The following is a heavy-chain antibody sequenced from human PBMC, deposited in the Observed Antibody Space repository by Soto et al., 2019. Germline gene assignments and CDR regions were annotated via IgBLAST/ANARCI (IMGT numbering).Heavy chain of an antibody. V-gene: IGHV1-69*06. Sequence: SVNVSGNASVGTLSSFAISFVRQAPGQGLEWMGGIIPIFGTANYAQKFQGRVTITADKSTSTAYMELSSLRSEDTAVYYCAREGQLEYDYYGMDVWGQGTTVIVSS. J-gene: IGHJ6*02. CDR3: AREGQLEYDYYGMDV. CDR2: IIPIFGTA. D-gene: IGHD6-6*01. CDR1: VGTLSSFA.